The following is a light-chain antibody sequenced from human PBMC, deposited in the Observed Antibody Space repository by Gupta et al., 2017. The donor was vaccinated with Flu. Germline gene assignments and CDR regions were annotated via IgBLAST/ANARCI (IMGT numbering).Light chain of an antibody. J-gene: IGKJ1*01. CDR2: WAS. CDR3: QQQYSTPLT. Sequence: IVMTQSPYSLAVSLGERATINCKSSQSVLYSSNNRNYLAWYQQKPGQPPKLLIYWASTREIGVPDRFSGSGSGTDFTLTISSLQAEDVAVYYCQQQYSTPLTFGQGTKVEIK. CDR1: QSVLYSSNNRNY. V-gene: IGKV4-1*01.